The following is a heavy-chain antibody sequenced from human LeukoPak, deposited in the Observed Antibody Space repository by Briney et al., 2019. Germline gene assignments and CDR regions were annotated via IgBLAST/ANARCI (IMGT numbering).Heavy chain of an antibody. D-gene: IGHD3-10*01. V-gene: IGHV3-48*01. J-gene: IGHJ4*02. CDR2: ISSGSSTI. CDR1: GFTFSTYN. CDR3: ASLWFGDSYYFDY. Sequence: GGSLRLSCAASGFTFSTYNMNWVRQAPGKGLEWVSHISSGSSTIYYADSVKGRFTISRDNSKNTLHLQMNSLRAEDTAVYYCASLWFGDSYYFDYWGQGTLVTVSS.